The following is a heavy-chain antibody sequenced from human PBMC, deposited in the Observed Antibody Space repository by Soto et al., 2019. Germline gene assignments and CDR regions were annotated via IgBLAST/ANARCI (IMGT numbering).Heavy chain of an antibody. V-gene: IGHV1-18*01. D-gene: IGHD6-13*01. CDR3: ACFSIAAADPYGMDV. J-gene: IGHJ6*02. CDR1: GYTFTSCA. CDR2: ISAYNGNT. Sequence: QVQLVQSGAEVKKPGASVKVPFKAYGYTFTSCAISWVRLAHGQGLEWMGWISAYNGNTNYAQKLQGSVTMTTDTSTSTAYMELRSLRSDDTAVYYCACFSIAAADPYGMDVWGHGTTVTLPS.